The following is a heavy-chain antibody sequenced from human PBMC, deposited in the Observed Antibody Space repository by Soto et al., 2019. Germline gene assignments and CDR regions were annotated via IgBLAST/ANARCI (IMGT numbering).Heavy chain of an antibody. D-gene: IGHD3-22*01. V-gene: IGHV1-2*02. Sequence: QVQLVQSGAEVKKPGASVKVSCKTSGYTFTGFYIHWVRQAPGQGLEWMGWINPKSGGTSEPQKLVARVTVTRDTSISTAYMELHSLTSDDTAVYYCARGAQNYYDSSGYIVKTWHYGMDVWGQGTTVTVSS. J-gene: IGHJ6*02. CDR1: GYTFTGFY. CDR3: ARGAQNYYDSSGYIVKTWHYGMDV. CDR2: INPKSGGT.